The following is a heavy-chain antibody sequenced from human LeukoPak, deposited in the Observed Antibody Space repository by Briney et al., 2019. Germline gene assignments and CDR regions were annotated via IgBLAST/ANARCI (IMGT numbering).Heavy chain of an antibody. D-gene: IGHD6-19*01. V-gene: IGHV3-20*04. CDR1: GFTFDDYG. CDR3: AREGIAVAGPFDY. Sequence: GGSLRLSCAASGFTFDDYGMSWVRQAPGKGLEWVSGINRNGGSAGYADSVRGGFTISRDNDKKSLYLQMNSLRDEDTAVYYCAREGIAVAGPFDYWGQGTLVTVSS. CDR2: INRNGGSA. J-gene: IGHJ4*02.